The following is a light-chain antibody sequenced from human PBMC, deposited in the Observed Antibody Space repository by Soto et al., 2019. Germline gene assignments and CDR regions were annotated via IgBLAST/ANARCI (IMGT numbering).Light chain of an antibody. CDR2: DVD. Sequence: QSALTQPPSVSGSPGQSIPISCTGTSSDVGGYNYVSWYQHHPGKAPKLIIYDVDNRPSGVSDRFSGSKSGNTASLTISGLQAEDEADYYCSSYTSSSTRVFGTGTKLTVL. J-gene: IGLJ1*01. V-gene: IGLV2-14*03. CDR3: SSYTSSSTRV. CDR1: SSDVGGYNY.